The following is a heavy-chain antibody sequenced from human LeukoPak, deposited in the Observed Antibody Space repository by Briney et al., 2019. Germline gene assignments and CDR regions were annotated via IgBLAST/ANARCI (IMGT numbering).Heavy chain of an antibody. V-gene: IGHV4-39*01. J-gene: IGHJ5*02. CDR3: ARRGIAVALWFDP. D-gene: IGHD6-19*01. CDR1: GGSISSSSYY. Sequence: SETLSLTCTVSGGSISSSSYYWGWIRQPPGKGLEWIGGIYYSGSTYYNPSLKSRVTISVDTSKNQFSLKLSSVTAADTAVYYCARRGIAVALWFDPWGQGTLVTVSS. CDR2: IYYSGST.